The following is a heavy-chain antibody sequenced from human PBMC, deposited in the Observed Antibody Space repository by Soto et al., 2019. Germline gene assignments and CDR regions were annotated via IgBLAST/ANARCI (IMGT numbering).Heavy chain of an antibody. J-gene: IGHJ4*02. CDR1: GFTFSSYW. Sequence: EVQLVESGGGLVQPGGSLRLSCAASGFTFSSYWMSWVRQAPGKGLEWVADIKQDGSEKYYVDSVKGRFTISRDNAKNSLYLQMNSLRAEDTAVYYCAREVWKQGQLVPGIFDYWGQGTLVTVSS. V-gene: IGHV3-7*01. CDR3: AREVWKQGQLVPGIFDY. CDR2: IKQDGSEK. D-gene: IGHD6-6*01.